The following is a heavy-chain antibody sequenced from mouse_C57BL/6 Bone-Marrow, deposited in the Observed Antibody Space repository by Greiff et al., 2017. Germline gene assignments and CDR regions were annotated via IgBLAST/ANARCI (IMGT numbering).Heavy chain of an antibody. CDR1: GYTFTDYN. Sequence: VHLKQSGPELVKPGASVKMSCKASGYTFTDYNMHWVKQSPGKSLEWIGYINPNNGGTSYNQKFKGKATLTVNKSSSTAYMELRSLTSEDSAVYYCATYDYDGFAYWGQGTLVTVSA. J-gene: IGHJ3*01. CDR2: INPNNGGT. D-gene: IGHD2-4*01. V-gene: IGHV1-22*01. CDR3: ATYDYDGFAY.